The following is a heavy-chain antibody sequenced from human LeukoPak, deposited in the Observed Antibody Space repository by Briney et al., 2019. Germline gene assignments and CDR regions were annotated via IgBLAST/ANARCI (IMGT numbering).Heavy chain of an antibody. V-gene: IGHV4-4*09. CDR2: IYTSSST. J-gene: IGHJ3*02. Sequence: SETLSLNCAVCGDFISNYYWSWIRQPPGPALDSIGYIYTSSSTNYNPSLKSRVTISVDTSKNQFSLRLTSVTAADTAVYYCAGTPYCSSDNCYRFYNGNDAFNIWGQGAKVTVSS. D-gene: IGHD2-2*01. CDR3: AGTPYCSSDNCYRFYNGNDAFNI. CDR1: GDFISNYY.